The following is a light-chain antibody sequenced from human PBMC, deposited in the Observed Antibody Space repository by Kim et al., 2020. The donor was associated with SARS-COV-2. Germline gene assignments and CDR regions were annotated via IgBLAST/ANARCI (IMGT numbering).Light chain of an antibody. Sequence: SYELTQPPSVSVSPGQTASITCSGDKLGDKYGCWYQQKPGQSPVLVIYQHNKRPSGIPERFSGSNSGNTATLTISGTQALDEADYYCQAWDGSTVVFGGGTQLTVL. CDR2: QHN. V-gene: IGLV3-1*01. CDR3: QAWDGSTVV. J-gene: IGLJ2*01. CDR1: KLGDKY.